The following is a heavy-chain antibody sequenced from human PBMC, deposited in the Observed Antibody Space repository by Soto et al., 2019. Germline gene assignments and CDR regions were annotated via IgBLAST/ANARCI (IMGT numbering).Heavy chain of an antibody. V-gene: IGHV3-15*07. CDR1: GFTFSNYW. CDR3: TTEGGDYASEYYYYGMDV. CDR2: IKSKTDGGTT. D-gene: IGHD4-17*01. J-gene: IGHJ6*02. Sequence: GGSLRLSCAASGFTFSNYWMHWVRQAPGKGLERVGRIKSKTDGGTTDYAAPVKGRFTISRDDSKNTLYLQMNSLKTEDTAVYYCTTEGGDYASEYYYYGMDVWGQGTTVTVSS.